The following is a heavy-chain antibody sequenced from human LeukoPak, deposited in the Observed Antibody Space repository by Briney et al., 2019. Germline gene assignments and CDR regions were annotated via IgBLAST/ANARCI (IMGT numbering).Heavy chain of an antibody. V-gene: IGHV1-24*01. CDR3: ATAKLVGKNWYFDL. Sequence: GASVKVSCKVSGYTLTELSMHWVRQARGKGLEWMGGFDPEDGETIYAQKFQGRVTMTEDTSTDTAYMELSSQRSEDTAVYYCATAKLVGKNWYFDLWGRGTVVTVSS. CDR2: FDPEDGET. J-gene: IGHJ2*01. D-gene: IGHD2-8*02. CDR1: GYTLTELS.